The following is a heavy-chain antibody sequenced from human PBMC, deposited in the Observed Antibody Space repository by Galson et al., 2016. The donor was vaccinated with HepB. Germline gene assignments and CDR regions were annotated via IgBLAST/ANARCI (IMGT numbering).Heavy chain of an antibody. V-gene: IGHV3-30*18. CDR2: ISSDGSNQ. CDR3: AKDGGYTYALGY. D-gene: IGHD5-18*01. Sequence: SLRLSCAASGFTFSDHYMSWVRQAPGKGLEWVAVISSDGSNQFYADSVTGRFTISRDNSKDTLYLQMNSLRAEETAVYYCAKDGGYTYALGYWGRGTLVTVSS. J-gene: IGHJ4*02. CDR1: GFTFSDHY.